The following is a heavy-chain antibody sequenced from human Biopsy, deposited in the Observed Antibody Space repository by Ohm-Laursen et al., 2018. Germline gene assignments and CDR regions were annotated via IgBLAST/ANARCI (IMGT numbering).Heavy chain of an antibody. CDR1: GFTFTNYG. D-gene: IGHD5-18*01. V-gene: IGHV3-30*18. Sequence: PLSLSCTASGFTFTNYGMQWVRQAPGKGLERVAFIFYDGSNTYYADSVKGRFTISRDNSRDTLYLQMSSLRAEDTAVYYCAKDRYNYTPIGGFSMDVWGQGSTVTVSS. CDR2: IFYDGSNT. CDR3: AKDRYNYTPIGGFSMDV. J-gene: IGHJ6*02.